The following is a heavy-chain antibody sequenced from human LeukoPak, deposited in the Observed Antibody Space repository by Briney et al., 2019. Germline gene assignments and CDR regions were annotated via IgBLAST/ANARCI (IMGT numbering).Heavy chain of an antibody. CDR2: INWNGGST. CDR1: GFIIDDYG. J-gene: IGHJ3*02. V-gene: IGHV3-20*04. D-gene: IGHD1-26*01. CDR3: ARGRSYSGSYFDASDI. Sequence: GGSLRLSCAASGFIIDDYGMTWVRQAPGKELEWVSGINWNGGSTGYADSVKGRFTISRDNAKNSLYLQMNSLRAEETALYYCARGRSYSGSYFDASDIWGQGTMVTVSS.